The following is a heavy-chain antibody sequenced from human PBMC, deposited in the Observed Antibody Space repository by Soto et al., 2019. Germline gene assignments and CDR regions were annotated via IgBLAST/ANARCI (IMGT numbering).Heavy chain of an antibody. CDR3: ARGKTRLRAYYYDSSGYFFDY. V-gene: IGHV4-34*01. CDR1: GGSFSGYY. Sequence: SETLSLTCAVYGGSFSGYYWSWIRQPPGKGLEWIGEINHSGSTNYNPSLKSRVTISVDTSKNQFSLKLSSVTAADTAVYYCARGKTRLRAYYYDSSGYFFDYWGQGTLVTVSS. CDR2: INHSGST. J-gene: IGHJ4*02. D-gene: IGHD3-22*01.